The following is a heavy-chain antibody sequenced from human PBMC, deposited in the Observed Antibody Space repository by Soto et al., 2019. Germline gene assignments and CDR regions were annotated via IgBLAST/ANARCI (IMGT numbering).Heavy chain of an antibody. J-gene: IGHJ6*02. Sequence: EVQLVESGGGLVQPGGSLRLSCAAFGFTYNSYDMIWVRQVTCKGLEWIASMGGAGAREYSGSVKGRFIISRDNAKNSLYLQMDSLRVADTGVYYCSRATFGVGMDLWGHGTPVTVSS. V-gene: IGHV3-13*01. D-gene: IGHD3-10*01. CDR2: MGGAGAR. CDR1: GFTYNSYD. CDR3: SRATFGVGMDL.